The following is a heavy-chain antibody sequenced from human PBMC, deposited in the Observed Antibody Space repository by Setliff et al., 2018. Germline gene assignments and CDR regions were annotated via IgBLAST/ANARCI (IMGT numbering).Heavy chain of an antibody. J-gene: IGHJ5*02. Sequence: SETLSLTCAVYGGSFSCYYWNWIRQAPGKGLEWIGEINHRGTTSYTPSLKGRVTISVDTSKNLFSLKLSSVTAADTAVYFCARGPRFDYESPTYRRRFDPWGQGTAVTVSS. CDR2: INHRGTT. V-gene: IGHV4-34*01. CDR3: ARGPRFDYESPTYRRRFDP. CDR1: GGSFSCYY. D-gene: IGHD3-22*01.